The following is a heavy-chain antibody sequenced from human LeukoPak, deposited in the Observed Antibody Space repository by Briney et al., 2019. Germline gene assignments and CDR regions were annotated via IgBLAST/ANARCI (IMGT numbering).Heavy chain of an antibody. D-gene: IGHD1-26*01. CDR1: GYTRNDIS. Sequence: GASVKVSCKISGYTRNDISMHWVRQPPGKGLEWMGGVDPDDGQRVYAQKFQGRVTMTEDSSTNTAYMELSRLRSEDTAVYYCAAVSGHYTLLDAWGQGALVTVST. J-gene: IGHJ5*02. V-gene: IGHV1-24*01. CDR3: AAVSGHYTLLDA. CDR2: VDPDDGQR.